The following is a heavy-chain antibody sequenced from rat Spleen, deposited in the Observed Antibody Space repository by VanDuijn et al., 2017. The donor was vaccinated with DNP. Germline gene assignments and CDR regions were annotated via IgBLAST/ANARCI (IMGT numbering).Heavy chain of an antibody. D-gene: IGHD1-11*01. V-gene: IGHV3-1*01. J-gene: IGHJ3*01. Sequence: EVHLQESGPGLVKPSQSLSLTCSVTAYSITTNYWGWIRKFPGNKMEFIGHISYSGSTTYNPSLKSRISISRDTSKNQFFMHLNSVTTEETAPYYCTTHGAPYGLNWLPYWGQGTLVTVSS. CDR3: TTHGAPYGLNWLPY. CDR2: ISYSGST. CDR1: AYSITTNY.